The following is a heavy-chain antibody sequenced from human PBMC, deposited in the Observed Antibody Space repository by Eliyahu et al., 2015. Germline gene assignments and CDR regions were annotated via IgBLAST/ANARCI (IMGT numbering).Heavy chain of an antibody. CDR3: ARGDRGAFDI. CDR1: GFTFSSYW. V-gene: IGHV3-74*01. Sequence: ELQLVESGGGLAQPGGSLXLSCVASGFTFSSYWMHWVRQAPGKGXVWVSRIHSDGSSTNYADSVKGRFTISRDNAKNTLYVQMNSLRGEDTALYYCARGDRGAFDIWGQGTMVIVSP. D-gene: IGHD1-14*01. CDR2: IHSDGSST. J-gene: IGHJ3*02.